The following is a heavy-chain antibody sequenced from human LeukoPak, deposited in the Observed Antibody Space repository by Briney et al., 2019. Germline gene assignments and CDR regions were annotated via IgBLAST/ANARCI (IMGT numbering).Heavy chain of an antibody. Sequence: SETLSLTCTVSGGSISSYYWSWIRQPPGKGLEWIGYIYYSGSTNYNPSLKSRVTISVDTSKNQFSLKLSSVTAADTAVYYCARVRHSSSWYAVWFDPWGQGTLVTVSS. CDR3: ARVRHSSSWYAVWFDP. V-gene: IGHV4-59*01. D-gene: IGHD6-13*01. J-gene: IGHJ5*02. CDR1: GGSISSYY. CDR2: IYYSGST.